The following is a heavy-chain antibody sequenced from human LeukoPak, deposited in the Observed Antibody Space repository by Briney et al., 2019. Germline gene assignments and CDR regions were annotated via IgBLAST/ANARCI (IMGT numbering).Heavy chain of an antibody. V-gene: IGHV3-74*01. Sequence: GGSLKLSCAASGFTFSPSWMHWVRQGPGKGLEWVSRIKGDGTYKNYADSVRGRFTISRDNAKNTLSLQMNSLRAEDTAVYFCVRDGDAYNFDWWGQGALVTVSS. D-gene: IGHD5-24*01. CDR3: VRDGDAYNFDW. J-gene: IGHJ4*02. CDR1: GFTFSPSW. CDR2: IKGDGTYK.